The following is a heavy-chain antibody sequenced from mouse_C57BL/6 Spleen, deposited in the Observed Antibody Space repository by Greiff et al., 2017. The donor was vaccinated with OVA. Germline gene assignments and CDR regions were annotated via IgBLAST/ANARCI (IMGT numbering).Heavy chain of an antibody. CDR1: GYTFTSYW. Sequence: QVQLQQPGAELVMPGASVKLSCKASGYTFTSYWMHWVKQRPGQGLEWIGKIYPSDSYTNYNQKFKGKSTLTVDKSSSTAYMQLSSLTSEDAAVYYCARSFIAYWGQGTLVTVSS. D-gene: IGHD1-1*01. CDR3: ARSFIAY. CDR2: IYPSDSYT. J-gene: IGHJ4*01. V-gene: IGHV1-69*01.